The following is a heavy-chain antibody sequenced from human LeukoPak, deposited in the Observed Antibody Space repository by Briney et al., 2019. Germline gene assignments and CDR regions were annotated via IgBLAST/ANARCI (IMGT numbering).Heavy chain of an antibody. CDR3: ARAALDGY. CDR1: GFTFSNYG. V-gene: IGHV3-21*01. D-gene: IGHD5-24*01. Sequence: PGGSLRLSCAASGFTFSNYGMTWVRQAPGKGLEWVSSISSSSSYIYYADSVKGRFTISRDNAKNSLYLQMNSLRAEDTAVYYCARAALDGYWGQGTLVTVSS. CDR2: ISSSSSYI. J-gene: IGHJ4*02.